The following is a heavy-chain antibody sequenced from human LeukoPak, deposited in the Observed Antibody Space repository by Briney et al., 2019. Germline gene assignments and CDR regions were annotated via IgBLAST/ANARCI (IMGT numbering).Heavy chain of an antibody. CDR3: ARLGSGWSRKFDY. CDR1: GGSISSSSYY. V-gene: IGHV4-39*01. Sequence: SETLSLTCTVSGGSISSSSYYWGWIRQPPGKGLEWIGRIYYSGSTYYNPSLKSRVTISVDTSKNQFSLKLSSVTAADTAVYYCARLGSGWSRKFDYWGQGTLVTVSS. CDR2: IYYSGST. J-gene: IGHJ4*02. D-gene: IGHD6-19*01.